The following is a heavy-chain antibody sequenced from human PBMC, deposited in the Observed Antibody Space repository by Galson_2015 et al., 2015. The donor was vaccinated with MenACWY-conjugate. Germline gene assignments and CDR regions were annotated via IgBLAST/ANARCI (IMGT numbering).Heavy chain of an antibody. CDR3: VRDMWGVASY. V-gene: IGHV3-48*02. Sequence: SLRLSCAASGFSFSGDSMNWVRQAPGKGLEWVSYISTGGSTRHYADSVKGRFTISRDNAKNSLYLQMSSLRDEDTAIYYCVRDMWGVASYWGQGTLVTVSS. J-gene: IGHJ4*02. CDR2: ISTGGSTR. D-gene: IGHD1-26*01. CDR1: GFSFSGDS.